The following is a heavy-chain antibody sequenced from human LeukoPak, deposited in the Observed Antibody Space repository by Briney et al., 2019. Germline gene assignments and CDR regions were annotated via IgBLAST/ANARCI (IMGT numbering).Heavy chain of an antibody. D-gene: IGHD3-9*01. CDR2: IIPMFGTA. Sequence: ASVNVSCKASGGSFSSYAISLVRQGPGQGLEWVGGIIPMFGTANYAQKFQGRVIITTDKSTRTASMELGSLTAEDTAVYYCARDKTLYYDILTGSPFGYWGQGPLVTVPS. J-gene: IGHJ4*02. CDR3: ARDKTLYYDILTGSPFGY. CDR1: GGSFSSYA. V-gene: IGHV1-69*05.